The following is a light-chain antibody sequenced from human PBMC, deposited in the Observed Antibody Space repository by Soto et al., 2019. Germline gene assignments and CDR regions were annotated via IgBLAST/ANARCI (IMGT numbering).Light chain of an antibody. CDR1: SSDVGHYNL. J-gene: IGLJ3*02. Sequence: QSALTQPASVSGSPGQSITISCTGTSSDVGHYNLVSWFQHHPVKAPKLMIYADNKRPSGISNRFSGSKSGNTASPTISGLQAEDEADYYCCSYAGSDTWVFGGGTKLTVL. CDR2: ADN. V-gene: IGLV2-23*01. CDR3: CSYAGSDTWV.